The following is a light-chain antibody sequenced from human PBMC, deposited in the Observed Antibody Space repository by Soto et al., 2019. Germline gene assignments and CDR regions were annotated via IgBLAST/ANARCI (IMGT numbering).Light chain of an antibody. CDR2: ENN. V-gene: IGLV1-51*02. CDR1: SSNIGNNY. CDR3: GTWDSSLSAGGV. J-gene: IGLJ1*01. Sequence: QSVLTQPPSGTAAPGQKGSITYSGSSSNIGNNYVSWYQQLPGTAPKLLIYENNKRPSGIPDRFSGSKSGTSATLGITGLQTGDEADYYCGTWDSSLSAGGVFGTGTKVTVL.